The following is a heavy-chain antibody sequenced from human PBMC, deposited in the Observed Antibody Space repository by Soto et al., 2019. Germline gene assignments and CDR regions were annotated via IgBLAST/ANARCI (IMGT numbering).Heavy chain of an antibody. CDR1: GGSSSRYY. CDR3: ARASGSYYRYYYYGMDV. Sequence: SETLSLTCAVYGGSSSRYYWTWIRHPPGKGLEWIGEINHSGSTNYNPSLKSRVTISVDTSKNQFSLKLSSVTAADTAVYYCARASGSYYRYYYYGMDVWGQGTTVT. D-gene: IGHD1-26*01. J-gene: IGHJ6*02. CDR2: INHSGST. V-gene: IGHV4-34*01.